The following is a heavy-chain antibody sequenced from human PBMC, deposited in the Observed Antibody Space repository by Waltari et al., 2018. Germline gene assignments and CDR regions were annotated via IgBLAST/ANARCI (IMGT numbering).Heavy chain of an antibody. D-gene: IGHD6-13*01. V-gene: IGHV3-53*01. CDR2: IYSGGST. J-gene: IGHJ2*01. Sequence: EVQLVESGGGLIQPGGSLRLSCAASGFTVSSNYMSWVRQAPGKGLELVSVIYSGGSTYYADSVKGRFTISRDNSKNTLYLQMNSLRAEDTAVYYCARDKAAAGTVRWYFDLWGRGTLVTVSS. CDR3: ARDKAAAGTVRWYFDL. CDR1: GFTVSSNY.